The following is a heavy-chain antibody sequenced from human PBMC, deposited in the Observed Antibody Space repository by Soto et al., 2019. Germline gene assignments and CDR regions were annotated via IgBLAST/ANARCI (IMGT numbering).Heavy chain of an antibody. CDR3: ARGGGEMTTVTPGYGY. CDR2: IYYSGST. CDR1: GGSISSGGYY. Sequence: QVQLQESGPGLVKPSQTLSLTCTVSGGSISSGGYYWSWIRQHPGKGLEWIGYIYYSGSTYYNPSLKSRVTISVDTSKNQFSLKLSPVTAADTAVYYCARGGGEMTTVTPGYGYWGQGTLVTVSS. V-gene: IGHV4-31*03. D-gene: IGHD4-17*01. J-gene: IGHJ4*02.